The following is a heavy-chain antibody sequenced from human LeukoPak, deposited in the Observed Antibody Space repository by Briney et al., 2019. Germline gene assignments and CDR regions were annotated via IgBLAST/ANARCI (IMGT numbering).Heavy chain of an antibody. J-gene: IGHJ5*02. CDR2: ISAYNGNT. Sequence: ASVKVSCKASGYTFTSYGISWVRQAPGQGLEWMGWISAYNGNTNYAQKLQGRVTMTPDTSTSTAYMELRSLRSDDTAVYYCARTHCSSTSCHWHWFDPWGQGTLVTVSS. CDR1: GYTFTSYG. D-gene: IGHD2-2*01. CDR3: ARTHCSSTSCHWHWFDP. V-gene: IGHV1-18*01.